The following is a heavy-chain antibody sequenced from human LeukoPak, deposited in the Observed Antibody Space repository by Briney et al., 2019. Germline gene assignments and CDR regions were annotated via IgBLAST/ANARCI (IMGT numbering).Heavy chain of an antibody. CDR1: GFTFSSYA. V-gene: IGHV3-30-3*01. Sequence: GGSLRLSCAASGFTFSSYAMHWVRQAPGKGLEWVAVVSYDGSNKYYADSVKGRFTISRDNSKNTLYLQMNSLRAEDTAVYFCAREGSSGGYFDYWGQGTLVTVSS. CDR3: AREGSSGGYFDY. D-gene: IGHD6-19*01. CDR2: VSYDGSNK. J-gene: IGHJ4*02.